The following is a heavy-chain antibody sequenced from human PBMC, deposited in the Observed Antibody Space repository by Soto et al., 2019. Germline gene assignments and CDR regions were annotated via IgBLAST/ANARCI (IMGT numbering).Heavy chain of an antibody. CDR3: ARGELLRFLEWLPHFDY. CDR1: GGSFSGYY. CDR2: INHSGST. Sequence: SETLSLTCAVYGGSFSGYYWSWIRQPPGKGLEWIGEINHSGSTNYNPSLKSRVTISGETAKNQFSLKLSSVTAADTAVYYCARGELLRFLEWLPHFDYWGQGTLVTVSS. V-gene: IGHV4-34*01. J-gene: IGHJ4*02. D-gene: IGHD3-3*01.